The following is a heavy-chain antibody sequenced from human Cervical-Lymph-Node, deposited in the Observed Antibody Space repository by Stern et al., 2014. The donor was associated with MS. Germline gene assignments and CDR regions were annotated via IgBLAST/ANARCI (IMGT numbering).Heavy chain of an antibody. J-gene: IGHJ4*02. Sequence: QVQLQQSGPGLVKTSQTLSLTCAISGDSVSSLSATWNWIRESPSRGLEWLGNTYYRSEWQTDYAVSVKSRITIKSDTSKNQFSLQLNSVTPEDTAVYYCARVPSGWYRFDSWGQGTLVTVSS. CDR2: TYYRSEWQT. CDR1: GDSVSSLSAT. D-gene: IGHD6-19*01. V-gene: IGHV6-1*01. CDR3: ARVPSGWYRFDS.